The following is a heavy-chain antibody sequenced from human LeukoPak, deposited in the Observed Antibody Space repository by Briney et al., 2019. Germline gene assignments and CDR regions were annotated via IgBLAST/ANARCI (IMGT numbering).Heavy chain of an antibody. CDR1: RFTFSGYA. D-gene: IGHD5-12*01. J-gene: IGHJ4*02. V-gene: IGHV3-23*01. CDR2: ITGSGSNT. CDR3: AKEASGHISDYIDY. Sequence: GGSLRLSCAASRFTFSGYAVSWVRQAPGKGLEWVSAITGSGSNTYYADSVKGRFTISRDNSKNTLYLQMNSLRADDTAVYYCAKEASGHISDYIDYWGQGTLVTVSS.